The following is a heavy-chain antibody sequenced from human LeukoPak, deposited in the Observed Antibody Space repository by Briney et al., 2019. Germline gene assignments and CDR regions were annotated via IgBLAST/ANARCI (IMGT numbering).Heavy chain of an antibody. CDR1: GFTFSTYG. CDR3: ARDRLTTVTTFHFDY. Sequence: GGSLRLSCAASGFTFSTYGMQWVRQVPGKGLEWVSYISGSSDSIKYAESVKGRFTNSRDNSKNTLYLQMSSLRAEDTAMYYCARDRLTTVTTFHFDYWGQGTLVTVSS. V-gene: IGHV3-48*01. CDR2: ISGSSDSI. D-gene: IGHD4-17*01. J-gene: IGHJ4*02.